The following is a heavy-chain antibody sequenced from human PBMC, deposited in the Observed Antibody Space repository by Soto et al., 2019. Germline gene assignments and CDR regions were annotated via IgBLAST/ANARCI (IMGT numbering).Heavy chain of an antibody. CDR2: INNSGST. CDR1: GGSFSGYY. J-gene: IGHJ4*02. Sequence: SETLSLTCAVYGGSFSGYYWSWIRQPPGKGMEWIGEINNSGSTSYNPSFKSRVTISVDKSKNQFSLKLSSVTAPDTAVYYCSRGERIGDNWNYYFDYWGQGTLVTVSS. V-gene: IGHV4-34*01. D-gene: IGHD1-1*01. CDR3: SRGERIGDNWNYYFDY.